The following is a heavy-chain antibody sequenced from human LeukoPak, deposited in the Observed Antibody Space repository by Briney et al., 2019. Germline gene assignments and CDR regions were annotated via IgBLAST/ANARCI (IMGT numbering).Heavy chain of an antibody. CDR3: AKDSVAVGATSSSLGY. V-gene: IGHV3-9*01. CDR1: GFTFDDYA. J-gene: IGHJ4*02. D-gene: IGHD1-26*01. Sequence: PGGSLRLSCAASGFTFDDYAMHWVRQAPGKGLEWVSGISWNSGSIGYADSVKGRFTISRDNAKNSLYLQMNSLRAEDTALYYCAKDSVAVGATSSSLGYWGQGTLVTVSS. CDR2: ISWNSGSI.